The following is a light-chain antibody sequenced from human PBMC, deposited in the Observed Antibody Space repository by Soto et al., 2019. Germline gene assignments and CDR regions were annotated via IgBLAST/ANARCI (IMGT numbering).Light chain of an antibody. CDR2: AAS. CDR3: QQSYSTPIT. J-gene: IGKJ4*01. CDR1: QSISSY. V-gene: IGKV1-39*01. Sequence: DIPMTQSPSSLSASVGDRVTITCRASQSISSYLNWYQQKPGKAPKLLIYAASSLQSGVPSRFSGSGSGTDFTLTISSLQPEDFATYYCQQSYSTPITFGGGNKVEIK.